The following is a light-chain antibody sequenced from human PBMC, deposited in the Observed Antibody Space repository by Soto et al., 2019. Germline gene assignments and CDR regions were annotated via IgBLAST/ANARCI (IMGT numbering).Light chain of an antibody. Sequence: VLTQSPGTLSLSPGERATLCCRASQSVSNNYLAWYQQKPGQAPRLLIYGASSRATGIPDRFSGSGSGTDFTLTIRRLEPEDFAVYYCQQYGRSALTFGGGTKVEI. CDR2: GAS. J-gene: IGKJ4*01. CDR1: QSVSNNY. CDR3: QQYGRSALT. V-gene: IGKV3-20*01.